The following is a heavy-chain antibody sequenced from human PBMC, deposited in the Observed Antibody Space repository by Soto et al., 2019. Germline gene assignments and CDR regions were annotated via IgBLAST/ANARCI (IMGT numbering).Heavy chain of an antibody. J-gene: IGHJ3*02. D-gene: IGHD3-22*01. Sequence: GASVKVSCKASGGTFSSYAISWVRQAPGQGLEWMGGIIPIFGTANYAQKFQGRVTITADESTSTAYMELSSLRSEDTAVYYCARADYYDSSGYYRRFDSWGQGTMVTVSS. CDR1: GGTFSSYA. V-gene: IGHV1-69*13. CDR2: IIPIFGTA. CDR3: ARADYYDSSGYYRRFDS.